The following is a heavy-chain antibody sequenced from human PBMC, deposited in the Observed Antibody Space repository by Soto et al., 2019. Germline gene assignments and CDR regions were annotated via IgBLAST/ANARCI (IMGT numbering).Heavy chain of an antibody. V-gene: IGHV4-30-4*01. CDR3: ARETSQNVYSHYGMDV. CDR1: GGSISSGDYY. J-gene: IGHJ6*02. CDR2: IYYSGST. Sequence: SETLSLTCTVSGGSISSGDYYWSWIRQPPGNGLEWIGYIYYSGSTYYNPSLKSRVTISADTSKTHFSLRLTSVTAADTAVYYCARETSQNVYSHYGMDVWGQGTTVTVSS.